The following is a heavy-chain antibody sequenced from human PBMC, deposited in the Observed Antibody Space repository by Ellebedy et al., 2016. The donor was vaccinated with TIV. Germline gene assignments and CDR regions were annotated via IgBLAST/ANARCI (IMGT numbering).Heavy chain of an antibody. CDR3: ARGMKDSSGYFYWSFDL. J-gene: IGHJ2*01. Sequence: MPSETLSLTCTVSGGSISSGDYYWSWIRQHPGKGLEWIGYIYYSGSAYYNPSLKSRVTISLDTSKNQFSLKLNSVTAADTAVYYCARGMKDSSGYFYWSFDLWGRGTLVTVSS. CDR2: IYYSGSA. V-gene: IGHV4-31*03. CDR1: GGSISSGDYY. D-gene: IGHD3-22*01.